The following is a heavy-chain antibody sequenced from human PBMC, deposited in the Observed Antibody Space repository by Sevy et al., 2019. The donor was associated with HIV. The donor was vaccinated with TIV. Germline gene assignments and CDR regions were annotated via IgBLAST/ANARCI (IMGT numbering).Heavy chain of an antibody. D-gene: IGHD3-22*01. CDR3: ARDGNYYDSSGYKSYYYYYGMDV. CDR2: ISSSGSTI. V-gene: IGHV3-11*01. CDR1: GFTFSDYY. J-gene: IGHJ6*02. Sequence: GGSLRLSCAASGFTFSDYYMSWIRQAPGKGLEWVSYISSSGSTIYYADSVKGRFTISRDNAKNSLYLQMNSLRAEDTAVYYCARDGNYYDSSGYKSYYYYYGMDVWGQGTTVTVSS.